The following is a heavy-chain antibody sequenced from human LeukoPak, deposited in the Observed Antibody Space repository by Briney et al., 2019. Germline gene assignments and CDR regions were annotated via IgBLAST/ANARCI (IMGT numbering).Heavy chain of an antibody. J-gene: IGHJ6*03. V-gene: IGHV1-8*01. CDR3: ARGILGEDIVVVPAAQNYYYYYMDV. CDR2: MNPNSGNT. Sequence: ASVKVSCKASGYTFTSYDINWVRQATGQGLEWMGWMNPNSGNTGYAQKFQGRVTMTRNTSISTAYMELSSLRSEDTAVYYCARGILGEDIVVVPAAQNYYYYYMDVWGKGTTVTVSS. CDR1: GYTFTSYD. D-gene: IGHD2-2*01.